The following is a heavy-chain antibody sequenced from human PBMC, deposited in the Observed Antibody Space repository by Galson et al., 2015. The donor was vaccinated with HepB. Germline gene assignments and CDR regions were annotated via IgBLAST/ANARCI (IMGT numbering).Heavy chain of an antibody. CDR2: MNPESGNT. J-gene: IGHJ6*02. D-gene: IGHD1-26*01. CDR1: GYTFTSDD. Sequence: SVKVSCKASGYTFTSDDINWVRQATGQGLEWMGWMNPESGNTGYAQKFQGRVTMTRNTSISTANMDLSSLRSEDTAVYYCARGRGEVGAPWYYYGMDVWGQGTTVTVPS. V-gene: IGHV1-8*01. CDR3: ARGRGEVGAPWYYYGMDV.